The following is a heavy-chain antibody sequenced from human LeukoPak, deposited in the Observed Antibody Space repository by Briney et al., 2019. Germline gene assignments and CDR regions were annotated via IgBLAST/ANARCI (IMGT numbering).Heavy chain of an antibody. CDR3: ARDAPYSGGCCAFDI. V-gene: IGHV3-30-3*01. CDR2: ISADGTEK. D-gene: IGHD6-19*01. J-gene: IGHJ3*02. Sequence: GRSLRLSSVASGFTFSSYALHWLRQAPGKGLEWVAVISADGTEKYYADSVKGRFTMSRDNSKNTLFLQMNSLRTEDTAVYYCARDAPYSGGCCAFDIWGQGTTVTVSS. CDR1: GFTFSSYA.